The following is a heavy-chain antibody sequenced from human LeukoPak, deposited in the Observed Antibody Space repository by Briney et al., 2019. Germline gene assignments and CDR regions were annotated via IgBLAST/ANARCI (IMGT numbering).Heavy chain of an antibody. J-gene: IGHJ4*02. V-gene: IGHV3-48*01. CDR3: ARDQGGVGY. CDR1: GITFSSYS. CDR2: ISSFSGTI. Sequence: PGGSLRLSCVASGITFSSYSMNWVRQAPGKWLEWVSYISSFSGTINYADSVKGRFTISRDNAKNSLYLQMNSLRAEDTAVYYCARDQGGVGYWGQGTLVTVSS. D-gene: IGHD3-16*01.